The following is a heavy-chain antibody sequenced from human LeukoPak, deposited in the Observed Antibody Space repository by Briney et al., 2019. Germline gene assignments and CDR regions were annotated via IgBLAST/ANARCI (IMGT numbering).Heavy chain of an antibody. Sequence: ASVKVSCKASGYTFTGYYMHWVRQAPGQGLEWMGWINPNSGGTNYAQKSQGRVTMTRDTSISTAYMELSGLRSDDTAVYYCARMRLGYCSSTSCRNYYMDVWGKGTTVTVSS. D-gene: IGHD2-2*01. V-gene: IGHV1-2*02. CDR3: ARMRLGYCSSTSCRNYYMDV. CDR2: INPNSGGT. J-gene: IGHJ6*03. CDR1: GYTFTGYY.